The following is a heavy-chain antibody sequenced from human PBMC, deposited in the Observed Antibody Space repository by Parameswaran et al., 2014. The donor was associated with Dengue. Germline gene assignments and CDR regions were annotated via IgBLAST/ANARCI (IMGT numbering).Heavy chain of an antibody. J-gene: IGHJ4*02. CDR3: ASGAGTFDY. D-gene: IGHD6-19*01. Sequence: WVRQAPGQGLEWMGRIIPILGIANYAQKFQGRVTITADKSTSTAYMELSSLRSEDTAVYYCASGAGTFDYWGQGTLVTVSS. V-gene: IGHV1-69*02. CDR2: IIPILGIA.